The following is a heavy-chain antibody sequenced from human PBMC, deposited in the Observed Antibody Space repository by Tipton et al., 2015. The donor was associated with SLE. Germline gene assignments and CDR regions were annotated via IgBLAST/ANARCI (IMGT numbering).Heavy chain of an antibody. CDR2: IYYSGST. CDR1: GGSISSGDYY. V-gene: IGHV4-30-4*01. D-gene: IGHD2-21*02. CDR3: ARDRGFVVVTANNWFDP. Sequence: TLSLTCTVSGGSISSGDYYWSWIRQPPGKGLEWIGYIYYSGSTYYNPSLKSRVTISVDTSKNQFSLKLSSVTAADTAVYYCARDRGFVVVTANNWFDPWGQGTLVTVSS. J-gene: IGHJ5*02.